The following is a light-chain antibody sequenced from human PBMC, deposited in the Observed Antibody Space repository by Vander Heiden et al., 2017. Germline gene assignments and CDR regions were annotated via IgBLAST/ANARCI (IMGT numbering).Light chain of an antibody. J-gene: IGLJ2*01. CDR1: TGTVTSGYS. V-gene: IGLV7-43*01. CDR3: LLHHGGAKRGV. CDR2: SKS. Sequence: QTVVTQEPSLTVSPGGTVTLTCASSTGTVTSGYSPNWFQQKPGQAPRALLYSKSTRHPVTPARCSGSPLGGKAALTRPGVQPEEEADYYCLLHHGGAKRGVFGGGTKLTVL.